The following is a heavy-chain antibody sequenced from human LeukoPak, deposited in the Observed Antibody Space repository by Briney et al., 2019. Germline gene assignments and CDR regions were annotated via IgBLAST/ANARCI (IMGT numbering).Heavy chain of an antibody. D-gene: IGHD1-1*01. J-gene: IGHJ3*02. Sequence: KTSETLSLTCTVSGDSISSGDYYWSWIRQPAGKGLEWIGRIYTSGSTNYNPSLKSRVTMSVDTSKNQFSLKLSSVTAADTAVYYCARESNWNDPFDIWGQGTMVTVSS. CDR3: ARESNWNDPFDI. CDR1: GDSISSGDYY. CDR2: IYTSGST. V-gene: IGHV4-61*02.